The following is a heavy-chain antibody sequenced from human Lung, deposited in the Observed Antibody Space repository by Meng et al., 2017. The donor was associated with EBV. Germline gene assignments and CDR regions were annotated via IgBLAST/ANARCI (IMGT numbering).Heavy chain of an antibody. Sequence: HVLRLDSGSALRNPGASVKVSCKVSGYSFTSYAMNWVRQASGQGLGWMGWINTNTRNQTSAQGFPGRFVFSMDTSVRTAYLQISSLTAEDTAVYYCARDPPLHGYSLLDYWGQGTLVTVSS. J-gene: IGHJ4*02. D-gene: IGHD5-24*01. CDR1: GYSFTSYA. V-gene: IGHV7-4-1*02. CDR3: ARDPPLHGYSLLDY. CDR2: INTNTRNQ.